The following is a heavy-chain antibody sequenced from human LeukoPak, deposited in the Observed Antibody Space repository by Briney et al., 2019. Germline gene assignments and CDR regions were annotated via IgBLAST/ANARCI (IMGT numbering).Heavy chain of an antibody. CDR1: GFTFSSYS. V-gene: IGHV3-21*04. Sequence: PGGSLRLSCAASGFTFSSYSINWVRQAPGKGLEWVSSISSSSSYIYYADSVKGRLTISRDNAKNSLYLQMNSLRAEDTAVYYGARHNGPRDLDIWGPGTMVTVSS. CDR2: ISSSSSYI. CDR3: ARHNGPRDLDI. D-gene: IGHD2-8*01. J-gene: IGHJ3*02.